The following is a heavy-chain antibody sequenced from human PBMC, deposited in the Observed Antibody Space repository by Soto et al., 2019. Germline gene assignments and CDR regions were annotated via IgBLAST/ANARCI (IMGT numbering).Heavy chain of an antibody. CDR1: GGTFSSYA. CDR3: ARGDYDSSGYFAFDI. Sequence: SVKVSCKASGGTFSSYAISWVRQAPGQGLEWMGGIIPIFGTANYAQKFQGRVTITADKSTSTAYMELSSLRSDDTAVYYCARGDYDSSGYFAFDIWGQGTMVTVSS. J-gene: IGHJ3*02. V-gene: IGHV1-69*06. D-gene: IGHD3-22*01. CDR2: IIPIFGTA.